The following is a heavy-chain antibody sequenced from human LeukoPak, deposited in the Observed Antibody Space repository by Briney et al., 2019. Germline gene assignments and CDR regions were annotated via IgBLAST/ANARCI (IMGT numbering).Heavy chain of an antibody. J-gene: IGHJ6*02. Sequence: ASVKVSCKASGGTFSSYAISWVRQAPGQGLEWMGGIIPIFGTANYAQKFQGRVTITADESTSTAYMELSGLRSEDTAVYYCARDPEQWLVRVNYYGMDVWGQGTTVTVSS. CDR2: IIPIFGTA. D-gene: IGHD6-19*01. CDR3: ARDPEQWLVRVNYYGMDV. V-gene: IGHV1-69*13. CDR1: GGTFSSYA.